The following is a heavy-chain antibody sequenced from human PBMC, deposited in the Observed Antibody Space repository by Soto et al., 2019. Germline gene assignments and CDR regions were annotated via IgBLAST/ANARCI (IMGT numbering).Heavy chain of an antibody. J-gene: IGHJ6*02. Sequence: QVQLVESGGGVVQPGRSLRLSCAASGFTFSGHAFHWVRQAPGKGLEWVSLISHDGSSKRYADSVKGRFTISRDNSDNTVFLQLRSLRTEDTATYYCARVQGNYYDSRGYFYPGHYYGVDVWGRGTTVSV. D-gene: IGHD3-22*01. CDR2: ISHDGSSK. CDR3: ARVQGNYYDSRGYFYPGHYYGVDV. V-gene: IGHV3-30-3*01. CDR1: GFTFSGHA.